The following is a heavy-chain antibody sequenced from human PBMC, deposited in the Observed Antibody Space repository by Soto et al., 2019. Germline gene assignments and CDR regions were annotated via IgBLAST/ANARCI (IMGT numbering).Heavy chain of an antibody. Sequence: SVKVSCEASGGTFSSYAISWVRQAPGQGLEWMGGIIPIFGTANYAQKFQGRVTITADESTSTAYMELSSLRSEDTAVYYCAKTYYYDSSGYYGSGYYGMDVWGQGTTVTVSS. D-gene: IGHD3-22*01. V-gene: IGHV1-69*13. CDR2: IIPIFGTA. CDR3: AKTYYYDSSGYYGSGYYGMDV. CDR1: GGTFSSYA. J-gene: IGHJ6*02.